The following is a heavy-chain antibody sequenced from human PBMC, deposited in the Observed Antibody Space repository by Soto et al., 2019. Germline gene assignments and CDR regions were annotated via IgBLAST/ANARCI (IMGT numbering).Heavy chain of an antibody. J-gene: IGHJ3*01. Sequence: ASVKVSFKASGYTFTSYAMHWVRQAPGQRLEWMGWINAGNGNTKYSRKFQGRVTITRDTSASTAYMELSSLRSEDTAVYYCARDFLPRGVTTSSWGQGTMVTVSS. CDR3: ARDFLPRGVTTSS. CDR1: GYTFTSYA. V-gene: IGHV1-3*01. CDR2: INAGNGNT. D-gene: IGHD4-17*01.